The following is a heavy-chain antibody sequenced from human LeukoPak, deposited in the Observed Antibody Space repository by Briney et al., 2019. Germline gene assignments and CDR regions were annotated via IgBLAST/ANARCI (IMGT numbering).Heavy chain of an antibody. Sequence: PGGSLRLSCAASGFTFSNYEMNWVRQAPGKGLEWVSYISSSGSAIYYADSVKGRFTISRDNAKNSLYLQMKSLRAEDTAVYYCARANYYDMPSFDFWGQGALVTVSS. CDR1: GFTFSNYE. CDR3: ARANYYDMPSFDF. D-gene: IGHD3-22*01. CDR2: ISSSGSAI. J-gene: IGHJ4*02. V-gene: IGHV3-48*03.